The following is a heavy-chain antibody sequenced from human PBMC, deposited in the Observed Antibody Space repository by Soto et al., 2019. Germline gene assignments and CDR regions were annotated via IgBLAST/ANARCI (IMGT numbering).Heavy chain of an antibody. CDR1: GGSISSGGYY. V-gene: IGHV4-31*03. CDR3: ARYYDVGSGYYRAYSGMDV. D-gene: IGHD3-3*01. J-gene: IGHJ6*04. Sequence: SETLSLTCTVSGGSISSGGYYWSWIRQHPGKCLEWSGYIYYSGSTYYNPSLKSRVTISVDTSKNQFSLKLSSVPAADTAVYYCARYYDVGSGYYRAYSGMDVWGKGTTVTVCS. CDR2: IYYSGST.